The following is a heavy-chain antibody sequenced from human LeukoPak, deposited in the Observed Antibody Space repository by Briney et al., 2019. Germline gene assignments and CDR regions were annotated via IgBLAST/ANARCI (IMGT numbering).Heavy chain of an antibody. CDR2: IKQDGNEI. CDR1: GFTFSNYW. CDR3: ARFSGRN. V-gene: IGHV3-7*01. J-gene: IGHJ4*02. Sequence: PGGSLRLSCAASGFTFSNYWMSWVRQAPGKGLEWVAIIKQDGNEIYYVDSMKGRFTISRDNAKNSLYLQMNSLRAEDTAVYYCARFSGRNWGQGTLVTVSS. D-gene: IGHD2-15*01.